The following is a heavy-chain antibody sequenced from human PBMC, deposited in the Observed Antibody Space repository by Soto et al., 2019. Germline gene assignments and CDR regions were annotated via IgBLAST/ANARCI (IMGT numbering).Heavy chain of an antibody. D-gene: IGHD2-21*02. CDR3: VQSRCGGDCLEIYSSHAYNGLDV. CDR1: GLSLRTTGVG. CDR2: LYWDDDQ. J-gene: IGHJ6*02. V-gene: IGHV2-5*02. Sequence: QVTLKASGPTLVKPTQTLTLTCTVSGLSLRTTGVGVGWVRQPPGKALEWLALLYWDDDQRYSPSLRSRLTIAKYISEKQLVLTMTNMDTVYTATYYCVQSRCGGDCLEIYSSHAYNGLDVWGQGTTVTVSS.